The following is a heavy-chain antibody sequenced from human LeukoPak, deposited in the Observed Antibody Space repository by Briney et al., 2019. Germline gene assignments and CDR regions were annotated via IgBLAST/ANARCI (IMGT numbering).Heavy chain of an antibody. CDR3: ARDSRGYDILTGYFDY. V-gene: IGHV1-69*13. CDR1: GYTFTSYG. CDR2: IIPIFGTA. J-gene: IGHJ4*02. D-gene: IGHD3-9*01. Sequence: ASVKVSCKASGYTFTSYGISWVRQAPGQGLEWMGGIIPIFGTANYAQKFQGRVTVTADESTSTAYMELSSLRSEDTAVYYCARDSRGYDILTGYFDYWGQGTLVTVSS.